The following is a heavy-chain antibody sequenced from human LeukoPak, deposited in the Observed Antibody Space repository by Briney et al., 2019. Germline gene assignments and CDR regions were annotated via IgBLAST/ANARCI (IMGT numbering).Heavy chain of an antibody. V-gene: IGHV4-59*01. CDR3: ASVGIRFSHAFDI. J-gene: IGHJ3*02. Sequence: SETLSLTCTVSGGSISSYYWSWIRQPPGKGLEWIGYIYYSGSTNYNPSLKSRVTISVDTSKNQFSLKLSSVTAADMAVYYCASVGIRFSHAFDIWGQGTMVTVSS. CDR1: GGSISSYY. CDR2: IYYSGST. D-gene: IGHD3-3*02.